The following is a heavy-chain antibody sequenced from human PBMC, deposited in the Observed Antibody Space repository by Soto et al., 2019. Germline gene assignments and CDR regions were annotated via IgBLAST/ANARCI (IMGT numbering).Heavy chain of an antibody. CDR2: IIPIFGTA. CDR3: SRDRVGATQLRYYGIYV. Sequence: QVQLVQSGAEVKKPGSSVKVSCKASGGTFSSYAISWVRQAPGQGLEWMGGIIPIFGTANYAQKFQGRVTITADEPTSTAYRELSSLRSDDTDVSYCSRDRVGATQLRYYGIYVLGQGTTVTVSS. CDR1: GGTFSSYA. D-gene: IGHD1-26*01. J-gene: IGHJ6*02. V-gene: IGHV1-69*12.